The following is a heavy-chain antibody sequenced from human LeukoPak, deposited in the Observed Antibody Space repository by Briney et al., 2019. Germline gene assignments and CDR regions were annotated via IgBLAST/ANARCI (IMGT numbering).Heavy chain of an antibody. J-gene: IGHJ5*02. V-gene: IGHV4-30-2*03. CDR2: IYHSGTT. CDR1: GGSISNGDDY. CDR3: ARLPTGYPNWFDP. Sequence: SQTLSLTCTVSGGSISNGDDYWSWIRQPPGKGLEWIGTIYHSGTTYYNPSLKSRVTISVDTSKNQFFLKLSSVTAADTAVYYCARLPTGYPNWFDPWGQGSLVTVSS. D-gene: IGHD3-9*01.